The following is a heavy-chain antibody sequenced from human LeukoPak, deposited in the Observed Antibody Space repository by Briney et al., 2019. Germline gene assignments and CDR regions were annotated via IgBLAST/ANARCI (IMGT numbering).Heavy chain of an antibody. CDR1: GFAFTNSG. CDR3: AKDNPIEKVPGLGPGS. CDR2: IQFHGSDI. D-gene: IGHD2-2*01. V-gene: IGHV3-30*02. Sequence: PGGSLRLSCAASGFAFTNSGIHWVRQAPGRGLEWVAFIQFHGSDIFYADSVEGRFTISRDNSKNTLYLQMNSLRPEDTAVYYCAKDNPIEKVPGLGPGSWGQGTLVTVSS. J-gene: IGHJ5*02.